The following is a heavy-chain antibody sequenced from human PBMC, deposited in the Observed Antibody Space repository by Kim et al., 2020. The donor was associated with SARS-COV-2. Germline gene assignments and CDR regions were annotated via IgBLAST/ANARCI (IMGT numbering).Heavy chain of an antibody. Sequence: GGSLRLSCAASGFTFSSYGMHWVRQAPGKGLEWVAVISYDGSNKYYADSVKGRFTISRDNSKNTLYLQMNSLRAEDTAVYYCAKAESYGDYFGDAFDIWGQGTMVTVSS. V-gene: IGHV3-30*18. CDR2: ISYDGSNK. CDR1: GFTFSSYG. D-gene: IGHD4-17*01. CDR3: AKAESYGDYFGDAFDI. J-gene: IGHJ3*02.